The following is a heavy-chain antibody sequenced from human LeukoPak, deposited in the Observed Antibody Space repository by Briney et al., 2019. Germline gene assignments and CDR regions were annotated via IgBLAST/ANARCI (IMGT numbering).Heavy chain of an antibody. Sequence: SVKVSCKASGGTFSSYAISWVRQAPGQGLEWMGRIIPILGIANYAQKFQGRVTITADKSTSTAYMELSSLRSEDTAVYYCARLWGSQVGATSPPDAFDIWGQGTMVTVSS. J-gene: IGHJ3*02. D-gene: IGHD1-26*01. CDR2: IIPILGIA. CDR1: GGTFSSYA. V-gene: IGHV1-69*04. CDR3: ARLWGSQVGATSPPDAFDI.